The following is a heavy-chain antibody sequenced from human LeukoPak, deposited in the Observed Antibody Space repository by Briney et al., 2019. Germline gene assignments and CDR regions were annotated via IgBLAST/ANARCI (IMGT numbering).Heavy chain of an antibody. CDR2: IYYSGST. V-gene: IGHV4-59*01. CDR3: ARGEFVVVPAAGYYYYGMDV. Sequence: SETLSLTCTVSGGSISPYYWSWIRQPPRKGLEGIGYIYYSGSTNYNPSLKSRVTISVDTSKNQFSLKLSSVTAADTAVYYCARGEFVVVPAAGYYYYGMDVWGQGTTVTVSS. J-gene: IGHJ6*02. CDR1: GGSISPYY. D-gene: IGHD2-2*01.